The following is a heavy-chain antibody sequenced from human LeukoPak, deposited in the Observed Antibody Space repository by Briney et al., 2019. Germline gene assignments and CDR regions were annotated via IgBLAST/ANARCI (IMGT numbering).Heavy chain of an antibody. V-gene: IGHV1-69*10. D-gene: IGHD1-14*01. Sequence: VHVSCQASGGTFSSYAISGVRPASGQGLACMGSMIYMFGIANYAQKLQGRVTITRDNATSTVYMELSSLRSEDTAVYYCATGAGLLRAYSYYGLDVWGQGTTVTVSS. CDR3: ATGAGLLRAYSYYGLDV. CDR2: MIYMFGIA. J-gene: IGHJ6*02. CDR1: GGTFSSYA.